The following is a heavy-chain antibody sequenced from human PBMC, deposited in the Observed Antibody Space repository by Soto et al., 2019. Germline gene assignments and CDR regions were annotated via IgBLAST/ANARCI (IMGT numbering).Heavy chain of an antibody. J-gene: IGHJ4*02. Sequence: GSVKVSCKAAGYTFTGYYMHWVRQAPGQGLEWMGWINPNSGGTNYAQKFQGWVTMTRDTSISTAYMELSRLRSDDTAVYYCARDLDVSRSPHRGDYFDYWGQGTLVTVSS. CDR1: GYTFTGYY. V-gene: IGHV1-2*04. CDR2: INPNSGGT. D-gene: IGHD6-6*01. CDR3: ARDLDVSRSPHRGDYFDY.